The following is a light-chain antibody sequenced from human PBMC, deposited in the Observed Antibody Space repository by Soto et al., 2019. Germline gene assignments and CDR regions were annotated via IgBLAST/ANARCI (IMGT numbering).Light chain of an antibody. J-gene: IGLJ2*01. CDR2: NVS. CDR1: SSDVGGYDY. CDR3: SSYTRSSTVV. Sequence: QSALTQPASVSGSPGQSITISCTGTSSDVGGYDYVSWYQQHPGKAPKLMIYNVSNRPSGVSNRFSGSKSGNTGSLTISGLQAEDEADYYCSSYTRSSTVVFGGGTKVTVL. V-gene: IGLV2-14*01.